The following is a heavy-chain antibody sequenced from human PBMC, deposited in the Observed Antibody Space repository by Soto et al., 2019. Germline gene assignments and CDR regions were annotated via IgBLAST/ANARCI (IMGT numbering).Heavy chain of an antibody. Sequence: SETLSLTCTVSGGSISSSSYYWGWIRQPPGKGLEWIGSIYYSGSTYYNPSLKSRVTISVDTSKNQFSLKLSSVTAADTAVYYCARQSYYYDSSGYSHNWFDPWGQGTLVTVSS. V-gene: IGHV4-39*01. D-gene: IGHD3-22*01. J-gene: IGHJ5*02. CDR1: GGSISSSSYY. CDR2: IYYSGST. CDR3: ARQSYYYDSSGYSHNWFDP.